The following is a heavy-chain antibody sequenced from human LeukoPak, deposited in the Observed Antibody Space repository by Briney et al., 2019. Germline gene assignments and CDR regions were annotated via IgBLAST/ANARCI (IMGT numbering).Heavy chain of an antibody. CDR3: AKDLATKYSLDH. D-gene: IGHD1-26*01. J-gene: IGHJ4*02. V-gene: IGHV3-30*18. CDR2: ISYDGVVK. CDR1: GFTFSSNA. Sequence: GGSLRLSCAASGFTFSSNAMHWVRQAPGKGLEWVAFISYDGVVKYYVDSARGRFTISRDNSKNTLYLQMNNLRAEDTAVYYCAKDLATKYSLDHWGQGALVTVSS.